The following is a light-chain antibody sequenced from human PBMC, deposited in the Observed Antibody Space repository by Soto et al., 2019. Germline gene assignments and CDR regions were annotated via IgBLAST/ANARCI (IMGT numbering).Light chain of an antibody. CDR3: QQSNKWPPVT. CDR1: QSVSSN. J-gene: IGKJ4*01. V-gene: IGKV3-15*01. CDR2: GAS. Sequence: EIVMTQSPAILSVSLGERVTLSCRASQSVSSNLAWYQQKPGQAPRLLIYGASTRATGIPARFSGSGSGTEFTLTISSLQSEDFGVYYCQQSNKWPPVTFXGGTKVDIK.